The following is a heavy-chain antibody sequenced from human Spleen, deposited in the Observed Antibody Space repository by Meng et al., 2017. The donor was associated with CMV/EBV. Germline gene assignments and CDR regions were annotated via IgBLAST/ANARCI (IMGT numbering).Heavy chain of an antibody. CDR2: IKQDGSEK. Sequence: FNFSIYWMSWVRQAPGKGLEWVANIKQDGSEKYYVDSVKGRFTISRDNAKNSLYLQMNSLRAEDTAVYYCARDNPSYGDYVWYFDLWGRGTLVTVSS. V-gene: IGHV3-7*01. CDR1: FNFSIYW. J-gene: IGHJ2*01. CDR3: ARDNPSYGDYVWYFDL. D-gene: IGHD4-17*01.